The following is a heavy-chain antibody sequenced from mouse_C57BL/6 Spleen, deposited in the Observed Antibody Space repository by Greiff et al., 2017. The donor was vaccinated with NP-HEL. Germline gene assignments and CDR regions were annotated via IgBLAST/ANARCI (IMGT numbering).Heavy chain of an antibody. CDR3: AARGSNSSGYYAMDY. D-gene: IGHD2-5*01. Sequence: QVQLQQPGAELVKPGASVKVSCKASGYTFTSYWMHWVKQRPGQGLEWIGRIHPSDSDTNYNQKFKGKATLTVDKSSSTAYMQLSSLTSEDSAVFYCAARGSNSSGYYAMDYWGQGTSVTVAS. CDR1: GYTFTSYW. V-gene: IGHV1-74*01. CDR2: IHPSDSDT. J-gene: IGHJ4*01.